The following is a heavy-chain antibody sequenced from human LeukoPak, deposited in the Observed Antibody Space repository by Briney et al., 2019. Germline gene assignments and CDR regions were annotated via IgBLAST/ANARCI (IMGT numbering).Heavy chain of an antibody. CDR2: IWYDGSNK. Sequence: GRALRLSCAASGFTFSSYGMHWVRQAPGKGLEGVAVIWYDGSNKYYADSVKGRFTISRDNSKNTLFLQMNSLRAEDTAVYYCARDSRSGSYYVLDYWGQGTLVTGSS. CDR1: GFTFSSYG. D-gene: IGHD1-26*01. CDR3: ARDSRSGSYYVLDY. V-gene: IGHV3-33*01. J-gene: IGHJ4*02.